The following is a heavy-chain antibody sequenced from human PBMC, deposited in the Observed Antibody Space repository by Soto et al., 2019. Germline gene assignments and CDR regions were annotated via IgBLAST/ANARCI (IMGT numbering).Heavy chain of an antibody. CDR1: GFTFSSYG. CDR3: AKERTTEIVLAFDI. CDR2: ISYDGSNK. Sequence: PGGSLRLSCAASGFTFSSYGMHWVRQAPGKGLEWVAVISYDGSNKYHTDSVKGRFTISRDNSKNTLYLQMNSLRAEDTAVYYCAKERTTEIVLAFDIWGQGTMVTVSS. J-gene: IGHJ3*02. D-gene: IGHD1-7*01. V-gene: IGHV3-30*18.